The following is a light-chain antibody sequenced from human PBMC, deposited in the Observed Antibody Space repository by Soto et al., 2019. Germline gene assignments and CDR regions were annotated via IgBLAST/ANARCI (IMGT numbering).Light chain of an antibody. V-gene: IGKV3-15*01. CDR2: GAS. CDR3: QQRSNWPLT. Sequence: EIVMPQSPATLSVSPGERATLSCRASQSVSSNLAWYQQKPGQAPRLLIYGASTRATGIPARFSGSGSGTDFTLTISSLEPEDFAVYYCQQRSNWPLTFGGGTKVDIK. CDR1: QSVSSN. J-gene: IGKJ4*01.